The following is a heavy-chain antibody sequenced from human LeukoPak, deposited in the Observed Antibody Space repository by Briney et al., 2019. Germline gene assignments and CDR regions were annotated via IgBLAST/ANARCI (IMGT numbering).Heavy chain of an antibody. J-gene: IGHJ4*02. V-gene: IGHV4-61*02. Sequence: SETLSLTCTVSGGSISTDNYYWSWIRQPAGKTLEWIGRIYTSGTTHYNPSLSSRVTISMDRSRNQFSLRLTSVTAADTAVYYCTRDRLVASTWDYWGQGILVTVSS. CDR1: GGSISTDNYY. CDR2: IYTSGTT. CDR3: TRDRLVASTWDY. D-gene: IGHD2-8*02.